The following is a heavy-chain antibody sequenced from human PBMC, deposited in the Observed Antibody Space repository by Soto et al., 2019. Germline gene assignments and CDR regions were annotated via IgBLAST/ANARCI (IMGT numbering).Heavy chain of an antibody. CDR2: IIPIFGTA. CDR3: ARVVENYYGSGSYSPRFDY. V-gene: IGHV1-69*06. Sequence: ASVKVFCKASGGTFSSYAISWVRQAPGQGLEWMGGIIPIFGTANYAQKFQGRVTITADKSTSTAYMELSSLRSEDTAVYYCARVVENYYGSGSYSPRFDYWGQGTPVTVSS. CDR1: GGTFSSYA. J-gene: IGHJ4*02. D-gene: IGHD3-10*01.